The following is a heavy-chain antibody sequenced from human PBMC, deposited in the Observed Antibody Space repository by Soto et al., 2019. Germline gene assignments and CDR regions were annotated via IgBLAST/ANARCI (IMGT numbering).Heavy chain of an antibody. CDR2: ISYDGSNK. V-gene: IGHV3-30*18. CDR3: AKETGSSGYYPDAFDI. CDR1: GFTFSSYG. J-gene: IGHJ3*02. Sequence: QVQLVESGGGVVQPGRSLRLSCAASGFTFSSYGMHWVRQAPGKGLEWVAVISYDGSNKYYADSVKGRFTISRDNSKNTLYLQMNILRAEDTAVYYCAKETGSSGYYPDAFDIWGQGTMVTVSS. D-gene: IGHD3-22*01.